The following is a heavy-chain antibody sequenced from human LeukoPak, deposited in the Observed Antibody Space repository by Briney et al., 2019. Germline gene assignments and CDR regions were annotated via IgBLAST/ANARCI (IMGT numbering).Heavy chain of an antibody. V-gene: IGHV4-39*01. CDR3: ARLGLPYYYDSSGYPI. CDR1: GGSFSRSTYY. J-gene: IGHJ4*02. D-gene: IGHD3-22*01. CDR2: IHYSGST. Sequence: PSETLSLTCTVSGGSFSRSTYYWGWIHQPPGKGLEWIGSIHYSGSTYYNPSLKSRVTISVDTSKNQFSLKLSSVTAADTAVYYCARLGLPYYYDSSGYPIWGQGTLVTVSS.